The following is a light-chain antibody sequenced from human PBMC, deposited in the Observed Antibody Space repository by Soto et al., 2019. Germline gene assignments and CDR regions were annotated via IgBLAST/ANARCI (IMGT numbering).Light chain of an antibody. V-gene: IGKV1-8*01. CDR1: QGISSY. J-gene: IGKJ3*01. CDR2: AAS. CDR3: QQYYSYPHT. Sequence: AIRMTQSPSSLSASTGDRVDITCRASQGISSYLAWYQQKPGKAPKLLIYAASTLQSGVPSRFSGSGSGTDFTLTISCLQSEDFATYYCQQYYSYPHTFGPGTKVDIK.